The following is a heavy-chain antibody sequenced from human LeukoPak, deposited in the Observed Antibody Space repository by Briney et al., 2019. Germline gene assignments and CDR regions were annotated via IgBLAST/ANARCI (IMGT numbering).Heavy chain of an antibody. D-gene: IGHD6-13*01. J-gene: IGHJ6*02. CDR3: AKDIAAGTVYYYYYGMDV. CDR2: ISYDGSNK. Sequence: PGRSLRLSCAASGFTFSSYGMHWVRQAPGKGLEWVAVISYDGSNKYYADSVKGRFTISRDNSKSTLYLQMNSLRAEDTAVYYCAKDIAAGTVYYYYYGMDVWGQGTTVTVSS. V-gene: IGHV3-30*18. CDR1: GFTFSSYG.